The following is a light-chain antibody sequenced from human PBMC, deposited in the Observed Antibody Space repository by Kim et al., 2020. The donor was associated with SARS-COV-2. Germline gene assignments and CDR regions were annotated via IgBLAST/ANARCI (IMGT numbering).Light chain of an antibody. CDR3: AVWDDSLKQGV. CDR1: SSNIGSNN. V-gene: IGLV1-44*01. CDR2: SNN. Sequence: QSVLTQPPSASGTPGQRVTISCSGSSSNIGSNNVVWYQQLPGAAPYLLIYSNNQRPSGNPDRFSGSRSGTSASLAISGLQSGDEADYYCAVWDDSLKQGVFGGGTQLTVL. J-gene: IGLJ3*02.